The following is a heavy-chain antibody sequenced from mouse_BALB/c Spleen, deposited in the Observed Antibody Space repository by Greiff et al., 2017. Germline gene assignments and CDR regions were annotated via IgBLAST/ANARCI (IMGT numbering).Heavy chain of an antibody. CDR2: ISDGGSYT. CDR1: GFTFSDYY. CDR3: ARDRRYDGPYYAMDY. J-gene: IGHJ4*01. V-gene: IGHV5-4*02. D-gene: IGHD2-14*01. Sequence: EVKLMESGGGLVKPGGSLKLSCAASGFTFSDYYMNWVRQTPEKRLEWVATISDGGSYTYYPDTVKGRFTISRDNAKNNLYLQMSSLKSEDTAMFYWARDRRYDGPYYAMDYWGQGTSVTVSS.